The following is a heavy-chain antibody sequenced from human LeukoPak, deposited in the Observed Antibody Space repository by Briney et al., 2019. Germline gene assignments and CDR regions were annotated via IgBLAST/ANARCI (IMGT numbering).Heavy chain of an antibody. CDR2: IYHSGSI. D-gene: IGHD1-7*01. V-gene: IGHV4-30-2*01. CDR1: GGSISSGGYY. J-gene: IGHJ5*02. CDR3: ARERTTRQFLSLPFDP. Sequence: SETLSLTCTVSGGSISSGGYYWSWIRQPPGKGLEGIGYIYHSGSIYYNPSLNSRVTISVDTAKYQFSLTLSSVSAADTAVYYCARERTTRQFLSLPFDPWGQGTLVTVSS.